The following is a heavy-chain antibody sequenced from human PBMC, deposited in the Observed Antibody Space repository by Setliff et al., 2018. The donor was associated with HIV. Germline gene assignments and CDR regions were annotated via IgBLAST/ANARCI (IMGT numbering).Heavy chain of an antibody. CDR2: ISYTGST. V-gene: IGHV4-39*02. Sequence: SETLSLTCTVSGGSISSSGYYWGWIRQPPGKGLEWIGSISYTGSTDYTPSLKSRLTISVDTSKNQFPLKLTSVTAADTALYYCARDRAGWDGQVILYGLDIWGQGTMVTVSS. CDR1: GGSISSSGYY. D-gene: IGHD3-10*01. CDR3: ARDRAGWDGQVILYGLDI. J-gene: IGHJ3*02.